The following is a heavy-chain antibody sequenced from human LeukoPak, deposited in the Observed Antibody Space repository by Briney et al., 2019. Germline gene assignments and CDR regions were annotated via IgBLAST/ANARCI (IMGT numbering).Heavy chain of an antibody. J-gene: IGHJ4*02. D-gene: IGHD3-10*01. CDR3: ARDRGYYYASGTYYFFDY. Sequence: ASVKVSCKASGYTFTTYSISWVRQAPGQGLEWMGWNSSYNGNTNYAQKLQGRVTLTTDTSTNTAYMDLRSLRSDDTAVYYCARDRGYYYASGTYYFFDYWGQGSLVTVSS. V-gene: IGHV1-18*01. CDR1: GYTFTTYS. CDR2: NSSYNGNT.